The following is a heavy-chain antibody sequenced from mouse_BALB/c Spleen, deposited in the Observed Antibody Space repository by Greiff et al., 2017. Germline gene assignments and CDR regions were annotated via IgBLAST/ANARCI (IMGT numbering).Heavy chain of an antibody. J-gene: IGHJ4*01. Sequence: QVQLKESGPGLVAPSQSLSITCTVSGFSLTSYDISWIRQPPGKGLEWLGVIWTGGGTNYNSAFMSRLSISKDNSKSQVFLKMNSLQTDDTAIYYCVRAHYYGYAMDYWGQGTSVTVSS. CDR1: GFSLTSYD. CDR3: VRAHYYGYAMDY. D-gene: IGHD2-1*01. V-gene: IGHV2-9-2*01. CDR2: IWTGGGT.